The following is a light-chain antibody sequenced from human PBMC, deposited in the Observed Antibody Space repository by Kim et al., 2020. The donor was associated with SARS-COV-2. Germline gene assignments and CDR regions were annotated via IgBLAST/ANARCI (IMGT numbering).Light chain of an antibody. CDR3: NSRGSNDNVL. Sequence: VALGQTVRITGQGDSLRRYYATRYQQKPGQATIVVIYGKNNRPSGIPDRFSGSSSGDTASLTITGTQAGDEADYYCNSRGSNDNVLFGGGTQLTVL. CDR1: SLRRYY. V-gene: IGLV3-19*01. J-gene: IGLJ2*01. CDR2: GKN.